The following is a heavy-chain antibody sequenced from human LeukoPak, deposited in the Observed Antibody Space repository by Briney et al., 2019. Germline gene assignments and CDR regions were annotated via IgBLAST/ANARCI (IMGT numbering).Heavy chain of an antibody. D-gene: IGHD2-15*01. CDR2: IGGGGGST. V-gene: IGHV3-23*01. CDR1: GFTFSNYA. CDR3: AKGRSRSGPDY. Sequence: GGSLRLSCAASGFTFSNYAMSWVRQAPGKGLEWVSAIGGGGGSTYYADSVKGRFTISRDNSKNTLYLQMNSLRAEDTAIYYCAKGRSRSGPDYWGQGALVTVSS. J-gene: IGHJ4*02.